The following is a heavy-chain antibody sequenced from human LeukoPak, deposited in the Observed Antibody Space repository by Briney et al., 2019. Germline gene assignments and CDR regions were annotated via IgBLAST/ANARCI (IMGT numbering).Heavy chain of an antibody. D-gene: IGHD3-10*01. Sequence: PSETLSLTCAVYGGSFSGYYWSWIRQPPGKGLEWIGEINHSGSTNYNPSLKSRVTISVDTSKNQFSLTLSSVTAADTAVYYCAGSGSYFSSYYYMDVWGKGTTVTVSS. J-gene: IGHJ6*03. CDR3: AGSGSYFSSYYYMDV. CDR1: GGSFSGYY. CDR2: INHSGST. V-gene: IGHV4-34*01.